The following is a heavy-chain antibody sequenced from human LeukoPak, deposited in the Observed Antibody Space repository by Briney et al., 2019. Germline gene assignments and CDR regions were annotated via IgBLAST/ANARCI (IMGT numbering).Heavy chain of an antibody. D-gene: IGHD1-26*01. Sequence: SETLSLTCTVSGYSVSSGFYWGWIRQPPGKGLEWVGIIYHSGNTYYNPSLKRRVTMSLDTSKNQFSLKLTSVTAADTAVYYCARAVGATTYWGFDYWGRGTLVTVSS. CDR1: GYSVSSGFY. CDR2: IYHSGNT. J-gene: IGHJ4*02. V-gene: IGHV4-38-2*02. CDR3: ARAVGATTYWGFDY.